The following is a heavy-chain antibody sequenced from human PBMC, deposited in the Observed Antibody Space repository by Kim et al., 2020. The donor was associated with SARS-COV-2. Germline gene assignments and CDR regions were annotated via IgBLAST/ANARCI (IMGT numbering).Heavy chain of an antibody. J-gene: IGHJ4*02. D-gene: IGHD6-13*01. Sequence: YAQKLQGRVTMTTDTSTSTAYMELRSLRSDDTAVYYCARVKELVLYYFDYWGQGTLVTVSS. V-gene: IGHV1-18*01. CDR3: ARVKELVLYYFDY.